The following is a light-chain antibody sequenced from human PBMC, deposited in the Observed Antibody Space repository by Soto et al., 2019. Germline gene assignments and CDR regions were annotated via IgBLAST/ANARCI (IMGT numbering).Light chain of an antibody. CDR2: STS. Sequence: EIVMTQSPATLSVSPGERATLSCRASQSFSSDLAWYQHKPGQAPRLLIYSTSTRATGVPDRFSGSGSGTEFTLTISSLQSEDFAVYYCQQYNKWPFTFGGGTKVETK. J-gene: IGKJ4*01. CDR1: QSFSSD. V-gene: IGKV3-15*01. CDR3: QQYNKWPFT.